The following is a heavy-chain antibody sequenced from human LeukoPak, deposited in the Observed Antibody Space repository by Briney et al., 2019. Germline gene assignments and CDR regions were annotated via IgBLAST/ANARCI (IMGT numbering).Heavy chain of an antibody. CDR3: AKERVDWRYFDY. J-gene: IGHJ4*02. CDR2: MSFDGSHT. D-gene: IGHD3-9*01. V-gene: IGHV3-30*18. CDR1: GFTFSSYG. Sequence: AGGSLRLSCAASGFTFSSYGMHWVRKAPGRGLEWVAVMSFDGSHTYYADSVKGRFTISRDNSKNTLYLQMNSLRAEDTAVYYCAKERVDWRYFDYWGQGTLVTVSS.